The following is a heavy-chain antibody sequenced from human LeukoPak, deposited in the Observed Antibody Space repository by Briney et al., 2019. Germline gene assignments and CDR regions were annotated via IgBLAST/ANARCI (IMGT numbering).Heavy chain of an antibody. CDR2: ISSSSSYI. D-gene: IGHD1-1*01. V-gene: IGHV3-21*01. CDR3: AKGDSTVFDY. CDR1: GFTFSSYS. Sequence: PGGSLRLSCAASGFTFSSYSKNWVRQAPGKGLEWVSSISSSSSYIYYADSVKGRFTISRDNAKNSLYLQMNSLRAEDTAVYYCAKGDSTVFDYWGQGTLVTVSS. J-gene: IGHJ4*02.